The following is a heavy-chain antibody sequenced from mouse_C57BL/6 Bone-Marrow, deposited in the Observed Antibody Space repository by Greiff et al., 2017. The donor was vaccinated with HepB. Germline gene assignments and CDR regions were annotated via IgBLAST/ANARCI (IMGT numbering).Heavy chain of an antibody. J-gene: IGHJ4*01. CDR1: GFTFSDYY. D-gene: IGHD1-1*01. CDR3: ARVTTVVAYYAMDY. Sequence: VQLKESEGGLVQPGSSMKLSCTASGFTFSDYYMAWVRQVPEKGLEWVANINYDGSSTYYLDSLKSRFIISRDNAKNILYLQMSSLKSEDTATYYCARVTTVVAYYAMDYWGQGTSVTVSS. CDR2: INYDGSST. V-gene: IGHV5-16*01.